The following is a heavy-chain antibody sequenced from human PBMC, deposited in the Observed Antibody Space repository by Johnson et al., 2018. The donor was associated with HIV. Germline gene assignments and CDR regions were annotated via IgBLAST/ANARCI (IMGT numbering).Heavy chain of an antibody. CDR2: INWNGGNT. V-gene: IGHV3-20*04. CDR1: GFTFDEYG. D-gene: IGHD3-9*01. CDR3: ARDPYYDFLTGPRDAFDI. Sequence: MQLVESGGGVVRPGGSLRLSCAASGFTFDEYGMSWVRQAPGKGLEWVSGINWNGGNTGYVDSVKGRFIISRDNAKNSLYLQMNSLRAEDTAVYYCARDPYYDFLTGPRDAFDIWGQGTMVTVSS. J-gene: IGHJ3*02.